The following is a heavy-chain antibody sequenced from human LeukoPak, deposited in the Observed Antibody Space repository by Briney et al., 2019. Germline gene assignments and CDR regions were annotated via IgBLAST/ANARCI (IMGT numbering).Heavy chain of an antibody. Sequence: QTGGSLRLSCAASGFTFSSYGMSWVRQAPGKGLEWVSAISGSGGSTYYADSVKGRFTISRDNSKNTLYLQMNSLRAEDTAVYYCAKGGRYCSGGSCYFDYWGQGTLVTVSS. CDR2: ISGSGGST. V-gene: IGHV3-23*01. D-gene: IGHD2-15*01. CDR3: AKGGRYCSGGSCYFDY. CDR1: GFTFSSYG. J-gene: IGHJ4*02.